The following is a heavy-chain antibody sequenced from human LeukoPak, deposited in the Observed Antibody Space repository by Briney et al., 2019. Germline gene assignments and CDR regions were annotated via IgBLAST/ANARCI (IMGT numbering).Heavy chain of an antibody. CDR1: GFTFSSYG. D-gene: IGHD1-1*01. V-gene: IGHV3-30*02. CDR3: AKVGARDNWN. Sequence: GGSLRLSCAASGFTFSSYGMHWVRQAPGKGLEWVAFIRYDGSNKYYADSVKGRFTISRDNSKNTLYLQMNSLKAEDTAAYYCAKVGARDNWNWGQGTMVTVSS. J-gene: IGHJ3*01. CDR2: IRYDGSNK.